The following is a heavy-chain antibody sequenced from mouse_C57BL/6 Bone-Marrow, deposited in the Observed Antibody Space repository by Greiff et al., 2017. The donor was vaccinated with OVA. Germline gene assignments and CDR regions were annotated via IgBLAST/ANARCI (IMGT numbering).Heavy chain of an antibody. D-gene: IGHD2-3*01. J-gene: IGHJ2*01. CDR2: INPGSGGT. CDR3: ARALSNYFDY. Sequence: QVQLKESGAELVRPGTSVKVSCKASGYAFTNYLIEWVKQRPGQGLEWIGVINPGSGGTNYNEKFKGKATLTADKSSSTAYMQLSSLTSEDSAVYFCARALSNYFDYWGQGTTLTVSS. V-gene: IGHV1-54*01. CDR1: GYAFTNYL.